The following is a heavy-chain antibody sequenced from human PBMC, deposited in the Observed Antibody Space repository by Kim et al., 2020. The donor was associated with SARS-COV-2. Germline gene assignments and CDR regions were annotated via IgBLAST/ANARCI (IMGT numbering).Heavy chain of an antibody. CDR2: IYYSGST. D-gene: IGHD3-3*01. V-gene: IGHV4-30-4*01. Sequence: SETLSLTCTVSGGSISSGDYYWSWIRQPPGKGLEWIGYIYYSGSTYYNPSLKSRVTISVDTSKNQFSLKLSSVTAADTAVYYCARVRFSITIFGVVTRLFDYWGQGTLLTVST. J-gene: IGHJ4*02. CDR1: GGSISSGDYY. CDR3: ARVRFSITIFGVVTRLFDY.